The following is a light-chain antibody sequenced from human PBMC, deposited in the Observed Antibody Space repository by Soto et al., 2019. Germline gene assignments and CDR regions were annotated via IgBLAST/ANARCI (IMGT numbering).Light chain of an antibody. CDR2: GAS. CDR3: QHYNNWPFT. J-gene: IGKJ3*01. Sequence: EIVMTQSPATLSVSPGERATLSCRASQSISSNLAWYQQKPGQAPRLLIYGASTRATGIPARFSGSGSGTEFTPTISSLQSEDFAIYYCQHYNNWPFTFGPGTKVDIK. V-gene: IGKV3-15*01. CDR1: QSISSN.